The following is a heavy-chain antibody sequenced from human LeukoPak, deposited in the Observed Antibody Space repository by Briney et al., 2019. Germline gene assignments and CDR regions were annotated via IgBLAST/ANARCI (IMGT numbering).Heavy chain of an antibody. D-gene: IGHD3-22*01. CDR2: ITWDGGST. CDR3: ARDLWGTAAGDYYDSSGYLDY. V-gene: IGHV3-43*01. J-gene: IGHJ4*02. CDR1: GFIFDDYT. Sequence: PGRSLRLSCAASGFIFDDYTMHWVRQAPGKGLEWVSRITWDGGSTFYADSVKGRFTISRDNSKNTLYLQMNSLRAEDTAVYYCARDLWGTAAGDYYDSSGYLDYWGQGTLVTVSS.